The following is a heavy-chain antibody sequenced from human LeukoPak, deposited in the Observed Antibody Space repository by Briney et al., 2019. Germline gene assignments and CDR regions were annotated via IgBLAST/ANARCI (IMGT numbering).Heavy chain of an antibody. V-gene: IGHV3-30*02. Sequence: PGGSLRLSCAASGFTFSSYGMHWVRQAPGKGLEWVAFIRYDGSNKYYADSVKGRFTISRDNSRNTLYLQMSSLRAEDTAVYYCAKPTSGDGSFLIDYWGQGTLVTVSS. CDR1: GFTFSSYG. D-gene: IGHD1-26*01. J-gene: IGHJ4*02. CDR2: IRYDGSNK. CDR3: AKPTSGDGSFLIDY.